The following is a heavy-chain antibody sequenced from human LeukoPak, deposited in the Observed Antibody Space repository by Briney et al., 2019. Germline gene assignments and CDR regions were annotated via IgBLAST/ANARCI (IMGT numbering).Heavy chain of an antibody. CDR3: ARESINNYYDSSGYYQTLDY. CDR2: IYYSGST. D-gene: IGHD3-22*01. V-gene: IGHV4-39*07. Sequence: PSETLSLTCTVSGGSISSSSYYWGWIRQPPGKGLEWIGRIYYSGSTYYNPSLKSRVTISVDTSKNQFSLKLSCVTAADTAVYYCARESINNYYDSSGYYQTLDYWGQGTLVTVSS. CDR1: GGSISSSSYY. J-gene: IGHJ4*02.